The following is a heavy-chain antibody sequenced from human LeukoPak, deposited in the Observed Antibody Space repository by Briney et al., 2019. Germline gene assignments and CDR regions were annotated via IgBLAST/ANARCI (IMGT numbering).Heavy chain of an antibody. J-gene: IGHJ4*02. V-gene: IGHV1-24*01. CDR2: FHPEDGET. CDR1: GYTPTELS. Sequence: ASVKVSCKVSGYTPTELSMHWVRQAPGKGLEWMGGFHPEDGETIYAQKFQGRVTMTEDTSTDTAYMELRSLRSDDTAVYYCATSVRYSDWSFFRLAYWGQGTQVTVSS. CDR3: ATSVRYSDWSFFRLAY. D-gene: IGHD3-9*01.